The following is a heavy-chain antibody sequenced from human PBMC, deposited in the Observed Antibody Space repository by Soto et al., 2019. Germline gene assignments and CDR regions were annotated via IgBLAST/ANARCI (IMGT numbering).Heavy chain of an antibody. CDR2: IRTSGSDV. V-gene: IGHV3-48*01. Sequence: EVPLVESGGGLVQPGGSLRLSCAASGFTFSYYNMNWVRQAPGKGPEWVSNIRTSGSDVYYADSVKGRFTVSRDNAKNSLYLQMHSLRVEDTAVYYCARDQDWSFDYWGQGTLVTVSS. CDR1: GFTFSYYN. J-gene: IGHJ4*02. CDR3: ARDQDWSFDY. D-gene: IGHD3-9*01.